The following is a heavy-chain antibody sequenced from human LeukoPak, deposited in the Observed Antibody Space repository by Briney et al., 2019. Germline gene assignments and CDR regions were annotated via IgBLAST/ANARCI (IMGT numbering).Heavy chain of an antibody. CDR2: IYPGDSDT. Sequence: GSLKLSCKGSGYSFTSYWIGWVRQMPGKGLEWMGIIYPGDSDTRYSPSFQGQVTISVDKSITTAYLQWSSLKASDTAMYYCTRRNDWYFDLWGRGTLVTVSS. J-gene: IGHJ2*01. V-gene: IGHV5-51*01. CDR1: GYSFTSYW. CDR3: TRRNDWYFDL.